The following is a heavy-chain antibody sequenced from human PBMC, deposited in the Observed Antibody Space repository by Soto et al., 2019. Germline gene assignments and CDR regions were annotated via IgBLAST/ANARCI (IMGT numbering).Heavy chain of an antibody. CDR1: GFTFSNAW. CDR2: IKSKTDGGTT. Sequence: PGGSLRLSCAASGFTFSNAWMSWVRQAPGKGLEWVGRIKSKTDGGTTDYAAPVKGRFTISRDDSKNTLYPQMNSLKTEDTAVYYCTTYYYDSSGYYWLTEYFQHWGQGTLVTVSS. J-gene: IGHJ1*01. D-gene: IGHD3-22*01. V-gene: IGHV3-15*01. CDR3: TTYYYDSSGYYWLTEYFQH.